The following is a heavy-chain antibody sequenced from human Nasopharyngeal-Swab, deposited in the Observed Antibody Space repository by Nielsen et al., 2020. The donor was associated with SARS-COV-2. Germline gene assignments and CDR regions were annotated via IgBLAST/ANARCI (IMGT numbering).Heavy chain of an antibody. Sequence: LRLSCTVSGGSISSSSYYWGWIRQPPGKGLEWIGSIYYSGSTYYNPSLKSRVTISVDTSKNQFSLKLSSVTAADTAVYYCARLCLCREPIHWGQGTLVTVSS. CDR1: GGSISSSSYY. CDR3: ARLCLCREPIH. CDR2: IYYSGST. D-gene: IGHD1-26*01. J-gene: IGHJ4*02. V-gene: IGHV4-39*01.